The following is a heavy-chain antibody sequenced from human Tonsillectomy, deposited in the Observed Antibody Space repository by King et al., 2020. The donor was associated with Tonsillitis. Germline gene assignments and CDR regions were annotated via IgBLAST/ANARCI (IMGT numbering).Heavy chain of an antibody. CDR2: IWYDGSNK. V-gene: IGHV3-33*01. J-gene: IGHJ4*02. D-gene: IGHD2-15*01. CDR1: GFTFSSYG. Sequence: VQLVESGGGVVQPGRSLRLSCAASGFTFSSYGMHWVRQAPGKGLEWVAVIWYDGSNKYYADSVKGRFTISRDNSKNTLYLQMNSLRAEDTAVYYCAREGGGIVPSNYCSGGSCYPDYWGQGTLVTVSS. CDR3: AREGGGIVPSNYCSGGSCYPDY.